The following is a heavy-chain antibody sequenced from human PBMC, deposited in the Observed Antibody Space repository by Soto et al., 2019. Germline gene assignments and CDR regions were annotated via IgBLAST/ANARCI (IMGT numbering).Heavy chain of an antibody. J-gene: IGHJ5*02. Sequence: SCPTLVNPTQTLTLTCTFSGFSLSTSGVGVGWIRQPPGKALEWLALIYWDDDKRYSPSLKSRLTITKDTSKNQVVLTMTNMDPEDTATYYCAHRPHLPYSSFWSERVEHNWFDRWGPGTRVTVSS. CDR1: GFSLSTSGVG. CDR2: IYWDDDK. CDR3: AHRPHLPYSSFWSERVEHNWFDR. D-gene: IGHD6-13*01. V-gene: IGHV2-5*02.